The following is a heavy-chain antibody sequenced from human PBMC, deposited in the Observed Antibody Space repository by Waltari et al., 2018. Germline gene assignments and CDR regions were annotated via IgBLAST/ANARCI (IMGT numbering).Heavy chain of an antibody. CDR1: GYSISSGYY. CDR2: IYHSGST. D-gene: IGHD5-12*01. CDR3: ARVGRYSGYYPFDY. V-gene: IGHV4-38-2*02. Sequence: QVQLQESGPGLVKPSETLSLTCTVSGYSISSGYYWGWIRQPPGKGLEWIGSIYHSGSTYYNPSLKSRVTISVDTSKNQFSLKLSSVTAADTAVYYCARVGRYSGYYPFDYWGQGTLVTVSS. J-gene: IGHJ4*02.